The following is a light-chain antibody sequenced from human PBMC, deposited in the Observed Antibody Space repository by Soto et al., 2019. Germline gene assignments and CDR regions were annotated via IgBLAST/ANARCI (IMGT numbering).Light chain of an antibody. Sequence: QSALTQPASVSGSPGQSITISCTGTSSDVGAYNYVSWFQQHPGKAPRLIIYDFSNRPSGVSNRFSGSKSGNTASLTISGLQAEDEADYYCSSYTTSTTGVFGGGTQLTVL. J-gene: IGLJ3*02. CDR3: SSYTTSTTGV. CDR1: SSDVGAYNY. V-gene: IGLV2-14*01. CDR2: DFS.